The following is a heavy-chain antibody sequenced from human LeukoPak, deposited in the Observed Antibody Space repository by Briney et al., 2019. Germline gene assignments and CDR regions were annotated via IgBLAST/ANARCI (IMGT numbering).Heavy chain of an antibody. Sequence: SETLSLTCTVSGDPINSYYWSWIRQPPGKGLEWIGYIYYSGSTNYNPSLKSRVTLSVDTSKNQFSLKLSSVTAADTAVYYCARLTGEGRPYELNWFDPWGQGTLVTVSS. D-gene: IGHD3-10*01. V-gene: IGHV4-59*01. CDR1: GDPINSYY. J-gene: IGHJ5*02. CDR2: IYYSGST. CDR3: ARLTGEGRPYELNWFDP.